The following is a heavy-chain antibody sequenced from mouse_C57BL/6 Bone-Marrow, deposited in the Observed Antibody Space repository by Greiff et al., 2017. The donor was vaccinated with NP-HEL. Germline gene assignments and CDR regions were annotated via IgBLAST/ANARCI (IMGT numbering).Heavy chain of an antibody. D-gene: IGHD2-2*01. Sequence: QVQLQQPGAELVRPGSSVKLSCKASGYTFTSYWMDWVKQRPGQGLEWIGNIYPSDSETHYNQKFKDKATLTVDKSSSTAYMQRSSLTSEDSAVYYCASGSGGAWFAYWGQGTLVTVSA. CDR2: IYPSDSET. V-gene: IGHV1-61*01. J-gene: IGHJ3*01. CDR3: ASGSGGAWFAY. CDR1: GYTFTSYW.